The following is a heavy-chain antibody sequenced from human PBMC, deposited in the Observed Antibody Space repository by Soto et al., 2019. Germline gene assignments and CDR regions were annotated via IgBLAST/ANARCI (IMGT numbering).Heavy chain of an antibody. Sequence: PSETLSLTCTVSGGSISSYYWSWIRQPPGKGLEWIGYIYYSGSTNYNPSLKSRVTISVDTSKNQFSLKLSSVTAADTAVYYCARDRAHYDFWSGYPHNWFDPWGQGTLVTVSS. CDR3: ARDRAHYDFWSGYPHNWFDP. J-gene: IGHJ5*02. CDR1: GGSISSYY. CDR2: IYYSGST. V-gene: IGHV4-59*01. D-gene: IGHD3-3*01.